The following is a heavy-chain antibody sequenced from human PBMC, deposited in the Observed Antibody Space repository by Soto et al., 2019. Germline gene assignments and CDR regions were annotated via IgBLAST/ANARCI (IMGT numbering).Heavy chain of an antibody. D-gene: IGHD4-17*01. V-gene: IGHV4-4*02. CDR1: GGSISSSNW. CDR2: IYHSGST. CDR3: ARSTRSGTTFDY. J-gene: IGHJ4*02. Sequence: QVQLQESGPGLVKPSGTLSLTCAVSGGSISSSNWWSWVRQPPGKGLEWIGEIYHSGSTNYNPSLKCRVTLSVDKSTNQFSLKLSSVTAAATAVYSCARSTRSGTTFDYWGQRTLVTVSS.